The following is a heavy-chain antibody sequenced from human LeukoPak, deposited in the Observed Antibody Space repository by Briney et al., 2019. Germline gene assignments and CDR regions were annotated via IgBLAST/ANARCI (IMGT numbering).Heavy chain of an antibody. J-gene: IGHJ4*02. D-gene: IGHD3-22*01. Sequence: ASVKVSCKASGYTFTAYYMHWVRQAPGQGLEWMGWINPNSGGTNYAQKFQGRVTMPRDTSISTAYMELSRLRSDDTAVYYCARKWIFSSGYYYSDYWGQGTLVTVSS. CDR3: ARKWIFSSGYYYSDY. CDR2: INPNSGGT. V-gene: IGHV1-2*02. CDR1: GYTFTAYY.